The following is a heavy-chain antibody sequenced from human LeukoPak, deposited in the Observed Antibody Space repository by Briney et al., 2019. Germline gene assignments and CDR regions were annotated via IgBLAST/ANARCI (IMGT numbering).Heavy chain of an antibody. CDR1: GGSFSGYY. CDR3: ATGYAGANFDY. V-gene: IGHV4-34*01. J-gene: IGHJ4*02. D-gene: IGHD5-12*01. Sequence: SETLSFTCAVYGGSFSGYYWSWIRQPPGKGLEWIGEINHSGSTNYNPSLKSRVTISVHTSKNQFSLKLSSVTAADTAVYYSATGYAGANFDYWGQGTLVTVSS. CDR2: INHSGST.